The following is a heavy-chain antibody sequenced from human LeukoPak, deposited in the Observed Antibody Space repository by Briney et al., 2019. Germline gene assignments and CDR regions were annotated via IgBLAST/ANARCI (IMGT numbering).Heavy chain of an antibody. CDR2: ISYDGTNK. CDR1: GFTFSTFA. CDR3: TRVDEVFAFDI. Sequence: GGSLRLSCAASGFTFSTFAIHWVRQAPGKGLEWVAVISYDGTNKYHADSVKGRFTISRDNSKNTLYLEMNSLRTEDTAVYYCTRVDEVFAFDIWGHGTMVTVSS. V-gene: IGHV3-30-3*01. J-gene: IGHJ3*02. D-gene: IGHD1-14*01.